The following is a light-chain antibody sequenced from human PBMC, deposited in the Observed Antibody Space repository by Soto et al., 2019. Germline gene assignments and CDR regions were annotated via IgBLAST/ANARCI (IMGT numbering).Light chain of an antibody. Sequence: EIVLTQSPGTLSLSPGERATLSCSASQSVSSSYLAWFQQKPGQAPRLLIYGASSRATGIPDRFSGSGSGTDFTLSISRLEPEDFAVYYCQQYGSTPQTCGQGTKGDIK. J-gene: IGKJ1*01. V-gene: IGKV3-20*01. CDR2: GAS. CDR3: QQYGSTPQT. CDR1: QSVSSSY.